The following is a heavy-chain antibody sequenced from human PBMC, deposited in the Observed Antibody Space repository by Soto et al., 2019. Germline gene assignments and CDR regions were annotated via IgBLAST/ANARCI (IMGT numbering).Heavy chain of an antibody. V-gene: IGHV3-11*01. D-gene: IGHD2-15*01. J-gene: IGHJ6*02. CDR2: ISSSGSTI. Sequence: GGSLRLSCAASGFTFSDYYMSWIRQAPGKGLEWVSYISSSGSTIYYADSVKGRFTISRDNAKNSLYLQMNSLRAEDTAVYYCARDVQRVVAAKDHYYYYGMDVWGQGTTVTVSS. CDR3: ARDVQRVVAAKDHYYYYGMDV. CDR1: GFTFSDYY.